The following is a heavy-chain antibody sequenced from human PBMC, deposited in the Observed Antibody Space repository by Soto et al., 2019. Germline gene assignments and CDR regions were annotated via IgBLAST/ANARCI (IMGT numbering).Heavy chain of an antibody. D-gene: IGHD6-13*01. Sequence: SETLSLTCAVYGGSFSGYYWSWIRQPPGKGLEWIGEINHSGSTNYNPSLKSRVTISVDTSKNQFSLKLSSVTAADTAVYYCARLSWSAHYFDYWGQGTLVTVSS. J-gene: IGHJ4*02. V-gene: IGHV4-34*01. CDR1: GGSFSGYY. CDR3: ARLSWSAHYFDY. CDR2: INHSGST.